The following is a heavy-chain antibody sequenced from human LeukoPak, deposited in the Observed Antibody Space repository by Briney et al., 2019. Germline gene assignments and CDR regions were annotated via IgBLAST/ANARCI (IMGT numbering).Heavy chain of an antibody. D-gene: IGHD3-22*01. CDR2: IYSGGST. V-gene: IGHV3-53*01. J-gene: IGHJ4*02. CDR1: GFTFSTYT. CDR3: ARDASYDSSGYYLDY. Sequence: PGGSLRLSCVASGFTFSTYTMNWVRQAPGKGLEWVSVIYSGGSTYYADSVKGRFTISRDNSKNTLYLQMNSLRAEDTAVYYCARDASYDSSGYYLDYWGQGTLVTVSS.